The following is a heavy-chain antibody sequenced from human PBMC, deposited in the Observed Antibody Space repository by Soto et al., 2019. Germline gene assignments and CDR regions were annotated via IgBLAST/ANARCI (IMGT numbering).Heavy chain of an antibody. CDR1: GFSFPIFA. CDR3: AKDAYTNYYYYGMDV. CDR2: ISGSGGST. J-gene: IGHJ6*01. Sequence: GGSLRLSCAASGFSFPIFAMNWVRQAPGKGLEWVSNISGSGGSTYYADSVKGRFTVSRDNADNTLYLQMNSLRVEDTAMYYCAKDAYTNYYYYGMDVWGQGTSVTVSS. D-gene: IGHD4-4*01. V-gene: IGHV3-23*01.